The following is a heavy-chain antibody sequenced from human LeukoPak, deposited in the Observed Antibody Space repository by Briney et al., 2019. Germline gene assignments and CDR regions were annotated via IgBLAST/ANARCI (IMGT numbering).Heavy chain of an antibody. D-gene: IGHD1-26*01. V-gene: IGHV3-7*01. J-gene: IGHJ4*02. CDR1: GGTFSAYW. CDR3: ARVQWELRGVGSYFEY. Sequence: GGSLRLSCAVSGGTFSAYWMAWVRQSPGKGLEWVAEINEDGSVKYYVDSVKGRFTMSRDNAKNSLYLQMNSLRAEDTAVYYCARVQWELRGVGSYFEYWGQGALVTVSS. CDR2: INEDGSVK.